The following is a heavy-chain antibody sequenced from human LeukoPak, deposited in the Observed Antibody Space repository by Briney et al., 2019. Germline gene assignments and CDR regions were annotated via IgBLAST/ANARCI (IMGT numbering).Heavy chain of an antibody. CDR2: ISSSSTYI. V-gene: IGHV3-21*01. D-gene: IGHD2-21*02. J-gene: IGHJ4*02. CDR3: ARVRIGGYCGGDCYSPDY. Sequence: GGSLRLSCAAYGFIFSSYTVNWVRQAPGKGLEWVSSISSSSTYIYYADSVKGRFTISRDNAKSSLDLQMNSLRAEDTAMYYCARVRIGGYCGGDCYSPDYWGQGTLVTVSS. CDR1: GFIFSSYT.